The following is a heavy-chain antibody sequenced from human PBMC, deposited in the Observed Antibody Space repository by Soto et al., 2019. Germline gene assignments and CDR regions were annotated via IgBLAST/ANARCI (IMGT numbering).Heavy chain of an antibody. Sequence: GGSLRLSCVGSGFTFSSYGMHWVRQAPGKGLECVAVISDTGSSHYYAASVEGRFTISRENSKNTLSLHMDRLRVEDTAVYYCARDGIAAAVGYFDYWGQGTLVTVSS. CDR3: ARDGIAAAVGYFDY. J-gene: IGHJ4*02. D-gene: IGHD6-13*01. CDR1: GFTFSSYG. V-gene: IGHV3-30*03. CDR2: ISDTGSSH.